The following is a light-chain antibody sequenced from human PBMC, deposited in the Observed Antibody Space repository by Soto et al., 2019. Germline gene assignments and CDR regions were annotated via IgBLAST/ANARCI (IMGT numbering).Light chain of an antibody. CDR3: HQYDDGPYT. Sequence: VMTHSPAILSVSPWEIATLSCRASQSVSTNVAWYQQIPGQTPRLLIYGASTRATGIPVRFSGSGSGTEFTLTISSLQSEDFAVYYCHQYDDGPYTFGQGTKVDIK. CDR2: GAS. V-gene: IGKV3-15*01. CDR1: QSVSTN. J-gene: IGKJ2*01.